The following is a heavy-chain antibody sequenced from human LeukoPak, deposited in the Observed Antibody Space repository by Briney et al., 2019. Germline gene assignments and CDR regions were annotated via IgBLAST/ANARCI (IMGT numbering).Heavy chain of an antibody. D-gene: IGHD3-9*01. V-gene: IGHV3-30*18. CDR1: GFTFSSYG. CDR2: ISYDGSNK. Sequence: PGRSLRLSCAASGFTFSSYGMHWVRQAPGKGLEWVAVISYDGSNKYYADSVKGRFTISRDNSKNTLYLQMNSLRAEDTAVYYCAKDFSYDILTGSYYFDYWGQGTLVTVSS. J-gene: IGHJ4*02. CDR3: AKDFSYDILTGSYYFDY.